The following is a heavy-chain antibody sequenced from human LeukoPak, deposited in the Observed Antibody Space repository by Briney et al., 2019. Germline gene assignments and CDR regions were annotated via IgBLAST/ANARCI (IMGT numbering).Heavy chain of an antibody. J-gene: IGHJ1*01. CDR2: ISYDGSNK. Sequence: GGSLRLSCAASGFTFSSYAMHWVRQAPGKGLEWVALISYDGSNKYYADSVKGRFTVSRDNSKNTLHLQMNSLRVEDTAVYYCASEYREDHSGSQYFQHWGQGTLVTVSS. CDR3: ASEYREDHSGSQYFQH. CDR1: GFTFSSYA. V-gene: IGHV3-30*04. D-gene: IGHD6-19*01.